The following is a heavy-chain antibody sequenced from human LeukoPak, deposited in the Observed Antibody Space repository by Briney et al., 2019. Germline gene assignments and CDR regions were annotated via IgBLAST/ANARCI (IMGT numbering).Heavy chain of an antibody. CDR3: ARVAAKTVDY. J-gene: IGHJ4*02. CDR1: GGSINNYY. CDR2: IYSSGST. Sequence: NTSETLSLTCTVSGGSINNYYWSWIRQPAGKGLEWIGLIYSSGSTSYNPSLKSRVTMSVDTSKKQFSLRLSSVTAADTAVYYCARVAAKTVDYWGQGTLVTVSS. V-gene: IGHV4-4*07. D-gene: IGHD2-15*01.